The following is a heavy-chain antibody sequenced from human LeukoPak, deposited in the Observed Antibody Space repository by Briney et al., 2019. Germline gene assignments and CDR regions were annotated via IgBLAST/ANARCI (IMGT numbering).Heavy chain of an antibody. D-gene: IGHD6-13*01. CDR2: MNPNSGNT. CDR1: GYTFTSYD. Sequence: APVKVSCKASGYTFTSYDINWVRQATGQGLEWMGWMNPNSGNTGYAQKFQGRVTMTRNTSISTAYMELSSLRSEDTAVYYCARVLPYSSSWYYYYYGMDVWGQGTTVTVSS. CDR3: ARVLPYSSSWYYYYYGMDV. J-gene: IGHJ6*02. V-gene: IGHV1-8*01.